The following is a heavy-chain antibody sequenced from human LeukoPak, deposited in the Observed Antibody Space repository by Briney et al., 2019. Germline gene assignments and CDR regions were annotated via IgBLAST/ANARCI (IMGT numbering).Heavy chain of an antibody. CDR2: INPNSGGT. V-gene: IGHV1-2*02. CDR1: GYTFTSYG. D-gene: IGHD3-10*01. Sequence: ASVKVSCKASGYTFTSYGISWVRQAPGQGLEWMGWINPNSGGTNYQGRVTMTRDTSISTAYMELSRLRSDDTAVFYCAREGPPGDTNPHFDYWGQGTLVTVSS. J-gene: IGHJ4*02. CDR3: AREGPPGDTNPHFDY.